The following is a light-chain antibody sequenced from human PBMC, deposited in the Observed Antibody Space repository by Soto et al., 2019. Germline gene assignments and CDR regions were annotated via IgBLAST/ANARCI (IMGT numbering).Light chain of an antibody. V-gene: IGLV1-44*01. CDR2: GND. Sequence: QSVLTQPPSASGTPGQRVTISCSGSSSNIGGNIVNWYQQLPGPAPKLLIFGNDQRPSWVPDRFSGSKSGTSASLAISGLQSEDEANYYCAAWDDSLNGVVFGGGTKLTVL. CDR1: SSNIGGNI. J-gene: IGLJ2*01. CDR3: AAWDDSLNGVV.